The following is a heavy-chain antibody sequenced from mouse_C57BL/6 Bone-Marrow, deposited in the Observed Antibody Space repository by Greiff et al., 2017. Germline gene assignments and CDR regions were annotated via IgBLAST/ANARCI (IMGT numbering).Heavy chain of an antibody. Sequence: VQLKQSGTVLARPGASVKMSCKTSGYTFTSYWMHWVKQRPGQGLEWIGAIYPGNSDTSYNQKFKGKAKLTAVTSASTAYMELSSLTNEDSAVYDWTREVERLRLAWFAYWGQGTLVTVSA. CDR3: TREVERLRLAWFAY. CDR2: IYPGNSDT. V-gene: IGHV1-5*01. CDR1: GYTFTSYW. J-gene: IGHJ3*01. D-gene: IGHD2-4*01.